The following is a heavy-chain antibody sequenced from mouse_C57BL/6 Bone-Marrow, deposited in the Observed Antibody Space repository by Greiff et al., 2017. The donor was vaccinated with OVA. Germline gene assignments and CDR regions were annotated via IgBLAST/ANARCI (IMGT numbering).Heavy chain of an antibody. D-gene: IGHD2-1*01. CDR2: IDPRSGNT. Sequence: VKLVESGAELARPGASVKLSCKASGYTFTSSGISWVKQRTGQGLEWIGEIDPRSGNTYYNEKFKGKATLTADKSSSTAYMELRRLTSQDSSVYFCARAGNYLYYYAMDYWGQGTSVTVSS. CDR3: ARAGNYLYYYAMDY. V-gene: IGHV1-81*01. J-gene: IGHJ4*01. CDR1: GYTFTSSG.